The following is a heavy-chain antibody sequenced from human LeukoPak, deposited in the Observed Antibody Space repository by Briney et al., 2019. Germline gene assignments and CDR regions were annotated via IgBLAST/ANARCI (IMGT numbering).Heavy chain of an antibody. Sequence: PGGSLRLSCAASGFTFSSYGMHWVRQAPGKGLEWVAFIRYDGSNKCYADSVKGRFTISRDNSKNTLYLQMNSLRAEDTAVYYCAKDLPYYYDSSDLPGYMDVWGKGTTVTVSS. D-gene: IGHD3-22*01. CDR2: IRYDGSNK. V-gene: IGHV3-30*02. CDR1: GFTFSSYG. CDR3: AKDLPYYYDSSDLPGYMDV. J-gene: IGHJ6*03.